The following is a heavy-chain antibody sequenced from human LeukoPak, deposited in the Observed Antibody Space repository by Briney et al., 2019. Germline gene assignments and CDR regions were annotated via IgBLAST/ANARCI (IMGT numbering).Heavy chain of an antibody. CDR2: INTNTGNP. CDR3: ARDPLTPVLRYYYGMDV. Sequence: ASVKVSCKASGYTFTSYAMNWVRQAPGQGLEWMGWINTNTGNPTYAQGFTGRFVFSLDTSVSTAYLQISSLKAEDTAVYYCARDPLTPVLRYYYGMDVWGQGTTVTVSS. CDR1: GYTFTSYA. J-gene: IGHJ6*02. V-gene: IGHV7-4-1*02.